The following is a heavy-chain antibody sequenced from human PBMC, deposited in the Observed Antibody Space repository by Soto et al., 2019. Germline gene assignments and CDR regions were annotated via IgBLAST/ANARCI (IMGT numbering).Heavy chain of an antibody. V-gene: IGHV3-11*05. Sequence: QVQLVESGGGLVKPGGSLRLSCAASGFTFSDYYMSWIRQAPGKGLEWVSHISSSSSYTNYADSVKGRFTISRDNAKISRYMQMDSLIYEDTAVYYCASKGAVAAPFDYWGQGTLVTVSS. CDR1: GFTFSDYY. CDR2: ISSSSSYT. J-gene: IGHJ4*02. CDR3: ASKGAVAAPFDY. D-gene: IGHD6-19*01.